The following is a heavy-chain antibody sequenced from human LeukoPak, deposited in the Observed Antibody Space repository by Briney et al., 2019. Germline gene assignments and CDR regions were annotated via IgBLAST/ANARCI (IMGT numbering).Heavy chain of an antibody. V-gene: IGHV1-2*02. CDR2: INPNSGGT. CDR1: GYTFTGYY. CDR3: ARVGFSYYDSSGYYYEDY. J-gene: IGHJ4*02. D-gene: IGHD3-22*01. Sequence: ASVKVSCKASGYTFTGYYMHWVRQAPGQGLEWMGWINPNSGGTNYAQKFQGRVTMTRDTSISTAYMELSRLRSDDTAVYYCARVGFSYYDSSGYYYEDYWGQGTLVTVSS.